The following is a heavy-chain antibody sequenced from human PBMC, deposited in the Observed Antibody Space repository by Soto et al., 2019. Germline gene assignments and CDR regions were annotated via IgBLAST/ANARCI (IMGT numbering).Heavy chain of an antibody. CDR3: ARVVIQNWFDP. V-gene: IGHV4-30-4*01. J-gene: IGHJ5*02. CDR1: GGSISSGDYY. D-gene: IGHD5-18*01. Sequence: TLSLTCTVSGGSISSGDYYWSWIRQPPGKGLEWIGYIYYSGSTYYNPSLKSRVTISVDTSKNQFSLKLSSVTAADTAVYYCARVVIQNWFDPWGQGTLVTVSS. CDR2: IYYSGST.